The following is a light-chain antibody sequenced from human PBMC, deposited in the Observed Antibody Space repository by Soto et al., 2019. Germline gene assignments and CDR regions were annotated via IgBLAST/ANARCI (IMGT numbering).Light chain of an antibody. CDR1: QSVSNY. CDR2: DVS. CDR3: QHRVNGPT. J-gene: IGKJ4*01. Sequence: EIVLTQSPATLSLSPGERATLSCRAGQSVSNYLGWYQQKSGQAPRLLISDVSNRATGIPDRFSGSGSGPDFTLTISSLEPEDFAVYYCQHRVNGPTFGGGTKVEIK. V-gene: IGKV3-11*01.